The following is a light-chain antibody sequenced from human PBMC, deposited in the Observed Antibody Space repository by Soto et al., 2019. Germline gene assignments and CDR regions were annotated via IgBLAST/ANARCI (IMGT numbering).Light chain of an antibody. J-gene: IGKJ1*01. CDR3: QQYNSYSWT. CDR1: PSISSW. V-gene: IGKV1-5*01. Sequence: DIQMPQSPSTLSASVGDRVTITCRASPSISSWLAWYQKKPGKAPKLLIYDASSLESGVPSRFSGSGSGTEFTLTISSLQPDDFATYYCQQYNSYSWTFGQGTKVDIK. CDR2: DAS.